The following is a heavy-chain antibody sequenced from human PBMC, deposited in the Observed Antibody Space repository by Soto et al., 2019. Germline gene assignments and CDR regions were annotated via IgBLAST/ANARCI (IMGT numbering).Heavy chain of an antibody. CDR2: ISAYNGNT. J-gene: IGHJ6*02. CDR3: ARYLPYYDFWSGYFFRDPPSNNRRMAGGDYYYYGMDV. Sequence: GASVKVSCKASGYTFTSYGISWVRQAPGQGLEWMGWISAYNGNTNYAQKLQGRVTMTTDTSTSTAYMELRSLRSDDTAVYYCARYLPYYDFWSGYFFRDPPSNNRRMAGGDYYYYGMDVWGQGTTVTVSS. CDR1: GYTFTSYG. V-gene: IGHV1-18*04. D-gene: IGHD3-3*01.